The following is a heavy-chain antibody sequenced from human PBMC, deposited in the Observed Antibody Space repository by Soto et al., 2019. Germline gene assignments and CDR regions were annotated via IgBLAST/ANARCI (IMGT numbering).Heavy chain of an antibody. CDR2: ISGSGENT. D-gene: IGHD3-9*01. J-gene: IGHJ4*02. Sequence: GGSLRLSCAASGFTFSSYAMSWVRQAPGKGLDWVSVISGSGENTYYADSVKGRFAISRDNSKNTLYLQMNSLRAEDTAVYYCAHFDWFIDYWGQGTLVTVSS. CDR3: AHFDWFIDY. V-gene: IGHV3-23*01. CDR1: GFTFSSYA.